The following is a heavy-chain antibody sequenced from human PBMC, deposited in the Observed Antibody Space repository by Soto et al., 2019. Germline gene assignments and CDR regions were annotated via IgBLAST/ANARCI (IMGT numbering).Heavy chain of an antibody. D-gene: IGHD6-25*01. CDR3: ARGYGGAAAANWFDP. V-gene: IGHV3-53*01. CDR2: IHSDGAT. CDR1: GFTVSSNY. Sequence: EVQLVESGGGLIQPGGSLRLSCAASGFTVSSNYMTWVRQAPGKGLEWVSVIHSDGATYYADSVKGRFTISRDTSQNTLHLQMSSLRAEDTAVYYCARGYGGAAAANWFDPWGQGTLVTVSS. J-gene: IGHJ5*02.